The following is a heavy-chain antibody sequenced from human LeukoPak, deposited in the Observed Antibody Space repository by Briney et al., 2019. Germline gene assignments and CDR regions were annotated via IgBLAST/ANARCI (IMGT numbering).Heavy chain of an antibody. CDR3: ARAFEAYCGGDCAARAFDI. J-gene: IGHJ3*02. CDR1: GFTFSSYW. CDR2: INSDGSST. D-gene: IGHD2-21*02. V-gene: IGHV3-74*01. Sequence: GGSLRLSCAASGFTFSSYWMHWVRQAPGKGLVWVSRINSDGSSTSYADSVKGRFTISRDNAKNTLYLQMNSLRAEDTAVYYCARAFEAYCGGDCAARAFDIWGQGTMVTVSS.